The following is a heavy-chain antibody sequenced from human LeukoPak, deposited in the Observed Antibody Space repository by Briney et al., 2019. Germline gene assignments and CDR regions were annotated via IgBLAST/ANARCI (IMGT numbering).Heavy chain of an antibody. V-gene: IGHV4-59*08. D-gene: IGHD2-2*02. Sequence: SETLSLTCTVSDGSINGYYWSWIRQPPGKGLDWIGYMYSGGTTNYSPSLKSRVTISVDTSKNQFSLKLSSVTAADTAVYYCARQRPAIVVVPAAIGHFDYWGQGTLVTVSS. J-gene: IGHJ4*02. CDR1: DGSINGYY. CDR3: ARQRPAIVVVPAAIGHFDY. CDR2: MYSGGTT.